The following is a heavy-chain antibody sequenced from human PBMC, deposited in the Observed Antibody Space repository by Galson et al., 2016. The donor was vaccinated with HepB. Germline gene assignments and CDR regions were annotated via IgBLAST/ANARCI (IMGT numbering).Heavy chain of an antibody. CDR2: ISYAGSNK. Sequence: SLRLSCAASGFTFSWYSMHWVHQAPGKGLEWVALISYAGSNKYYADSVKGRFTISRDNSTNTLYLQINNLRGEDTSVYYCARPRESYNSSYYYGMDVWGQGTTVTVSS. CDR3: ARPRESYNSSYYYGMDV. J-gene: IGHJ6*02. V-gene: IGHV3-30-3*01. D-gene: IGHD5-24*01. CDR1: GFTFSWYS.